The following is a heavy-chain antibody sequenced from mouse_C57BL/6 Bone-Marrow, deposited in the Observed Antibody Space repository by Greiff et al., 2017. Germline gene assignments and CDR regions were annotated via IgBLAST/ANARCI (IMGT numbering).Heavy chain of an antibody. CDR3: SSEYYGSSYQSAMDY. CDR1: GFNIKNTY. J-gene: IGHJ4*01. CDR2: IDPANGNT. D-gene: IGHD1-1*01. Sequence: VQLQQSVAELVRPGASVKLSCTASGFNIKNTYMHWVKQRPEQGLEWIGRIDPANGNTKYAPKFQGKATITADTSSNTAYLQLSSLTSEDTAIYYCSSEYYGSSYQSAMDYWGQGTSVTVSS. V-gene: IGHV14-3*01.